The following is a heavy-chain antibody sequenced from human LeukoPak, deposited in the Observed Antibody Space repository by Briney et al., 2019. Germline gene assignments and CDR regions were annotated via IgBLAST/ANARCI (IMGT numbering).Heavy chain of an antibody. Sequence: PGGSLRLSCAASGFTLSSYDMSWVRQAPGKGLEWVSGIRGSGGGTYYADSVKGRFTISRDNSKNTLYLQMNSLRAEDTALYYCAKQGVDPYNWFDPWGQGTLVTVSS. D-gene: IGHD3-10*01. J-gene: IGHJ5*02. V-gene: IGHV3-23*01. CDR2: IRGSGGGT. CDR1: GFTLSSYD. CDR3: AKQGVDPYNWFDP.